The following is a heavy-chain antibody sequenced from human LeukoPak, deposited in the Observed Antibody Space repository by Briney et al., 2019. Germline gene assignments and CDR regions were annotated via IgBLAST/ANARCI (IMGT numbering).Heavy chain of an antibody. V-gene: IGHV3-73*01. CDR1: GFAFSGST. CDR2: VRSKPSSYAT. CDR3: SSGTDYYDYGMDV. J-gene: IGHJ6*02. D-gene: IGHD1-26*01. Sequence: GGSLKLSCAASGFAFSGSTVHWVRRASGKGLEWVGRVRSKPSSYATVYAESVKGRFTISRDDSKNTAYLQMNSLKTEDTAVYYCSSGTDYYDYGMDVWGQGTTITVSS.